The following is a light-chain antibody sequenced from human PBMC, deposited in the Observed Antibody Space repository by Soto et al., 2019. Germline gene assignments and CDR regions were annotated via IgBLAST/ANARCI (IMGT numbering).Light chain of an antibody. CDR2: SAS. J-gene: IGKJ4*01. CDR3: QQFNNSPLT. CDR1: QSLRNNY. V-gene: IGKV3-20*01. Sequence: EIVLTQSPGTLSLSPGERATLSCRASQSLRNNYLAWYQQKPGQTPRLLIHSASSRATGIPDRFSGSGSGTDFTLTISRLEPEDFAVYCCQQFNNSPLTFGGGTKVEIK.